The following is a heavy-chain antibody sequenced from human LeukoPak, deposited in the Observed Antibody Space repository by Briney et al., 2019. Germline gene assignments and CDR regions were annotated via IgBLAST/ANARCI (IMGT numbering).Heavy chain of an antibody. CDR3: ARAYNWKLDP. CDR1: GFTISSHL. J-gene: IGHJ5*02. Sequence: GGSLRLSCAASGFTISSHLMYWVRQPPGKWLVWVSRIISDGTTTYADSVKGRFTISRDNAKNTLYLEMNSLRAEDTALYYCARAYNWKLDPWGQGTLVSVSS. V-gene: IGHV3-74*03. D-gene: IGHD1-20*01. CDR2: IISDGTT.